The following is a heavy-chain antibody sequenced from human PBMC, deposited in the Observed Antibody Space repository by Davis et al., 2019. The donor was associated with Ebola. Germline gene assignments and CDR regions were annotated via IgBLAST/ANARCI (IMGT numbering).Heavy chain of an antibody. CDR1: GYSFTSHS. D-gene: IGHD5-18*01. Sequence: ASVKVSCKASGYSFTSHSMHWVRQAPGQGLEWMGTVNPSGGGTFYAQDFQDRVTMTRDTSTNTVYMELSSLRSEDTAVYYCARDQEHSYGRRFDPWDQGIQVTVSS. CDR2: VNPSGGGT. V-gene: IGHV1-46*01. J-gene: IGHJ5*02. CDR3: ARDQEHSYGRRFDP.